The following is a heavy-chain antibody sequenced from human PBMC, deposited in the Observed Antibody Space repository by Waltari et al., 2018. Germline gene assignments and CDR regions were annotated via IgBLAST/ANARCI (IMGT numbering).Heavy chain of an antibody. Sequence: QMKLLESGPGLVKPSETLSLTCTVSAAPSSGHYWSWIRQPAGKGLEWSGRVYITGATNYNPSLGRRATISVDTARKQVSLKLTSVTAADTAMYFCAESDSGSWQYFFNSWGQGALVTVSS. D-gene: IGHD6-19*01. V-gene: IGHV4-4*07. CDR3: AESDSGSWQYFFNS. CDR2: VYITGAT. J-gene: IGHJ4*02. CDR1: AAPSSGHY.